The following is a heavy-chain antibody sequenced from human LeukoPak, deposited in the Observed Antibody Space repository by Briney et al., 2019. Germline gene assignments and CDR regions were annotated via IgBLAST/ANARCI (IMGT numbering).Heavy chain of an antibody. Sequence: GGSLRLSCAASGFTFSDYYMSWIRQAPGKGLEWISHISSSSSYTNYADSVKGRFTISRDNAKNSLYLQMNSLRAEDTAVYYCARAPKYCSGGSCSDYWGQGTLVTVSS. V-gene: IGHV3-11*05. CDR3: ARAPKYCSGGSCSDY. D-gene: IGHD2-15*01. J-gene: IGHJ4*02. CDR2: ISSSSSYT. CDR1: GFTFSDYY.